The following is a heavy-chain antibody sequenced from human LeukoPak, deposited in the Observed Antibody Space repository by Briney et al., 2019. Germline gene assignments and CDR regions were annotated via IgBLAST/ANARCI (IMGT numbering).Heavy chain of an antibody. CDR3: ARQAPAAGTKWDYYYGMDV. V-gene: IGHV5-51*01. J-gene: IGHJ6*02. Sequence: GESLKISCKGSGYSVTSYWIGWVRQMPGKGLEWMGIIYPGDSDTRYSPSFQGQVTISADKSISTAYLQWSSLKASDTAMYYCARQAPAAGTKWDYYYGMDVWGQGTTVTVSS. CDR2: IYPGDSDT. CDR1: GYSVTSYW. D-gene: IGHD6-13*01.